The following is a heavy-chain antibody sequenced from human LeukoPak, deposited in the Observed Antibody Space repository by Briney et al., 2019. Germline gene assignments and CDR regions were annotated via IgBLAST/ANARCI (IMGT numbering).Heavy chain of an antibody. Sequence: GRSLRLSCAASGFTFSSYGMHWVRQAPGKGLEWVAVISYNGSNKYYADSVKGRFTISRDNSKNTLYLQMNSLRAEDRAVYYCAKDSLYYYGSGSYLDYWGQGTLVTVFS. J-gene: IGHJ4*02. V-gene: IGHV3-30*18. CDR2: ISYNGSNK. CDR3: AKDSLYYYGSGSYLDY. D-gene: IGHD3-10*01. CDR1: GFTFSSYG.